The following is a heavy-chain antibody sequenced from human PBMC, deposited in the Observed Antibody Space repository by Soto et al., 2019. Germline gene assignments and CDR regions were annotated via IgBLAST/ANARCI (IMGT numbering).Heavy chain of an antibody. D-gene: IGHD3-9*01. CDR1: GFTFSSYS. V-gene: IGHV3-21*01. J-gene: IGHJ4*02. CDR2: ISSSSSYI. Sequence: PGGSLRLSCAASGFTFSSYSMNWVRQAPGKGLDWVSSISSSSSYIYYADSVKGRFTISRDNAKNSLYLQMNSLRAEDTAVYYCARRGAHYDILTGYLYYFDYWGQGTLVTVSS. CDR3: ARRGAHYDILTGYLYYFDY.